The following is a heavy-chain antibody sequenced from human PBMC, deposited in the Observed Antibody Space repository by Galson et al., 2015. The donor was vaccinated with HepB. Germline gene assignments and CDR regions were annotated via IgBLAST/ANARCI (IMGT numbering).Heavy chain of an antibody. CDR3: ARWGGMATITQYYFDY. Sequence: SETLSLTCAVYGGSFSGYYWSWIRQPPGKGLEWIGEINHSGSTNYNPSLKSRVTISVDTSKNQFSLKLSSVTAADTAVYYCARWGGMATITQYYFDYWGQGTLVTVSS. CDR2: INHSGST. V-gene: IGHV4-34*01. CDR1: GGSFSGYY. D-gene: IGHD5-24*01. J-gene: IGHJ4*02.